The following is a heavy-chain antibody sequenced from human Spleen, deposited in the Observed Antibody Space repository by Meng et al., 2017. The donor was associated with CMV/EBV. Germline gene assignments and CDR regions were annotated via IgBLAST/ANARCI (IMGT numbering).Heavy chain of an antibody. Sequence: GESLKISCAASGFTFSDYYMSWIRQAPGKGLEWVSYISSSGSTIYYADSVKGRFTISRDNAKNSLFLQMNSLRAEDTALYYCAREGTLGWFDPWGQGTLVTVSS. CDR3: AREGTLGWFDP. J-gene: IGHJ5*02. V-gene: IGHV3-11*01. CDR2: ISSSGSTI. CDR1: GFTFSDYY. D-gene: IGHD3-10*01.